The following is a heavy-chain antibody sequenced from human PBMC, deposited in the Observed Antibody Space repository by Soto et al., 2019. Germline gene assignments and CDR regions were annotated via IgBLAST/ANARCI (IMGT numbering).Heavy chain of an antibody. CDR2: IYYGGTT. J-gene: IGHJ4*02. CDR3: ARLGRYYQAFDS. CDR1: DGSISPYY. D-gene: IGHD3-22*01. Sequence: QVQLQELGPGLVKSSETLSLTCTVSDGSISPYYWGWIRQPPGKGLEWIGYIYYGGTTMYSPSLKSRVTISLNTSENQFSLKLSSVTAADTAVYYCARLGRYYQAFDSWGQGTLVTVSA. V-gene: IGHV4-59*08.